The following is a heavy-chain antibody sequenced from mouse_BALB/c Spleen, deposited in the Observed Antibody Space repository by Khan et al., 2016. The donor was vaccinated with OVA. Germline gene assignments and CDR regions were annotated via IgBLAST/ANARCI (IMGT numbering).Heavy chain of an antibody. Sequence: VQLKESGPELVKPGASVRMSCRASGYTFTDYYMKWMQQSHGKSLEWIGDINPYNGDTFYNQKFKGKATLTVDKSSSTAYMQLNSLTSEDSAVYYCARGLMDVWGAGTTVTVSS. CDR2: INPYNGDT. CDR1: GYTFTDYY. V-gene: IGHV1-19*01. J-gene: IGHJ1*01. CDR3: ARGLMDV.